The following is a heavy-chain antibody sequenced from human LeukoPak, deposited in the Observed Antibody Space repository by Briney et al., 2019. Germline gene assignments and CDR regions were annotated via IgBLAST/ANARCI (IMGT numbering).Heavy chain of an antibody. CDR2: IYPGDSDT. V-gene: IGHV5-51*01. CDR1: GYSFTSYW. CDR3: ARRTTVVTPGAFDI. Sequence: GESLKISCKGSGYSFTSYWLGWVRQMPGKGLEWMGIIYPGDSDTRYSPSFQGQVTISADKSISTAYLQWSSLQASDTAMYYCARRTTVVTPGAFDIWGQGTMVTVSS. J-gene: IGHJ3*02. D-gene: IGHD4-23*01.